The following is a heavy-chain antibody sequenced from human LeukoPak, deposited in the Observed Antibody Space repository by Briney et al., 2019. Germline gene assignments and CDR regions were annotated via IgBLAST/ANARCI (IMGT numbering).Heavy chain of an antibody. D-gene: IGHD3-9*01. CDR3: ARGPDILTGYFDY. Sequence: SETLSLTCTVSGGSISSYYWSWIRQPPGKGLEWIGEINHSGSTNYNPSLKSRVTISVDTSKNQFSLKLSSVTAADTAVYYCARGPDILTGYFDYWGQGTLVTVSS. CDR2: INHSGST. V-gene: IGHV4-34*01. CDR1: GGSISSYY. J-gene: IGHJ4*02.